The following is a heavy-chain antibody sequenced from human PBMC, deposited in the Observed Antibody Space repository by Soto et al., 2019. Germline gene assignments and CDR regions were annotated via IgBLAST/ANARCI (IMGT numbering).Heavy chain of an antibody. D-gene: IGHD3-3*01. CDR2: IYYSGST. Sequence: SETLSLTCTVSGGSISSSSYYWGWIRQPPGKGLEWIGSIYYSGSTYYNPSLKSRVTISVDTSKNQFSLKLSSVTAADTAVYYCARLLRADAGAYYADVWGQGTTVTVS. V-gene: IGHV4-39*01. CDR3: ARLLRADAGAYYADV. CDR1: GGSISSSSYY. J-gene: IGHJ6*02.